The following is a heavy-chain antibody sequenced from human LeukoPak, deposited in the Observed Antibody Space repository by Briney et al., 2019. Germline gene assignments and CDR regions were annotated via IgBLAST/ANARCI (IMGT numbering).Heavy chain of an antibody. CDR3: VRGRYDSSGYNYWYFDL. CDR1: GGSISSGDYY. V-gene: IGHV4-31*03. J-gene: IGHJ2*01. CDR2: IYHSGYT. D-gene: IGHD3-22*01. Sequence: SQTLSLTCTVSGGSISSGDYYWTWIRQHPGKGLEWIGYIYHSGYTYYNPSLKSRVTMSLDTSKNKFSLKLSSVAASDTAVYYCVRGRYDSSGYNYWYFDLWGRGTLVTVSS.